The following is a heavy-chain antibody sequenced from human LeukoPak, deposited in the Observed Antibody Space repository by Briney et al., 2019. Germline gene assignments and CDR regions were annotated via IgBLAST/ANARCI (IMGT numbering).Heavy chain of an antibody. CDR1: GFTFSSYA. CDR2: ISGSGGST. V-gene: IGHV3-23*01. J-gene: IGHJ4*02. Sequence: GGSLRLSCAASGFTFSSYAMSWVRQAPGKGLEWVSAISGSGGSTYYADSVKGRFTISRDNAKNSLYLQMNSLRAEDTAVYFCARRRYNWNAIDYWGQGTLVTVS. CDR3: ARRRYNWNAIDY. D-gene: IGHD1-20*01.